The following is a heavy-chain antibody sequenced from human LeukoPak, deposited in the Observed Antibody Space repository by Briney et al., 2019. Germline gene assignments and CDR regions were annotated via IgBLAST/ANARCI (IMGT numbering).Heavy chain of an antibody. D-gene: IGHD4-17*01. CDR1: GFTFSSYA. V-gene: IGHV3-23*01. CDR2: ISGSGGST. J-gene: IGHJ4*02. Sequence: PGGSPRLSCAASGFTFSSYAMSWVRQPPGKGLEWVSAISGSGGSTYYADSVKGRFTISRDNSKNTLYLQMNSLRAEDTAVYYCAKDPPSVTTFDYWGQGTLVTVSS. CDR3: AKDPPSVTTFDY.